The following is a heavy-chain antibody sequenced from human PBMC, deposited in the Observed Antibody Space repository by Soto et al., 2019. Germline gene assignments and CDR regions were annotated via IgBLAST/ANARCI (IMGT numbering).Heavy chain of an antibody. CDR2: IYYSGST. Sequence: SETLSLTCTVSGGSISSGGYYWSWIRQHPGKGLEWIGYIYYSGSTYYNPSLKSRVTISVDTSKNQFSLKLSSVTAADTAVYYCARADDGGGGRYCSGGSCYFFDYWGQGTLVTVSS. J-gene: IGHJ4*02. CDR1: GGSISSGGYY. V-gene: IGHV4-31*03. D-gene: IGHD2-15*01. CDR3: ARADDGGGGRYCSGGSCYFFDY.